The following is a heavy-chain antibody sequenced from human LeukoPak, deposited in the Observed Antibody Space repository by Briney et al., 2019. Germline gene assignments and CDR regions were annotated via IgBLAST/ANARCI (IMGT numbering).Heavy chain of an antibody. J-gene: IGHJ4*02. CDR1: GGSISSYY. V-gene: IGHV4-59*01. CDR2: IYYSGST. Sequence: SETLSLTCTVSGGSISSYYWSWIRQPPGKGLEWIGYIYYSGSTNYNPSLKSRVTISVDTSKNQFSLKLSSVTAADTAVYYCASNAFGWYFDYWGQGTLVTVSS. CDR3: ASNAFGWYFDY. D-gene: IGHD3-10*01.